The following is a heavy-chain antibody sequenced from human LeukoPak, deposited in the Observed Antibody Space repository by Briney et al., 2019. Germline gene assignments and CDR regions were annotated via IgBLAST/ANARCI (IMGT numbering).Heavy chain of an antibody. CDR1: GFTFSSHA. J-gene: IGHJ4*02. Sequence: GGSLRLSCAASGFTFSSHAMSWVRQAPGKGLEWVSSISGSGGDTFYADSVRGRFTISRGNSKNTLYLQMNSLRAEDAALYSCAKLVAVAGTDDYWGQGTLVTVSS. D-gene: IGHD6-19*01. CDR3: AKLVAVAGTDDY. V-gene: IGHV3-23*01. CDR2: ISGSGGDT.